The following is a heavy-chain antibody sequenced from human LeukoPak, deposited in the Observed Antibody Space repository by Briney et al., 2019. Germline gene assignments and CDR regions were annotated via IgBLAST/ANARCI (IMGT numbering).Heavy chain of an antibody. V-gene: IGHV4-30-2*01. CDR1: GDSITRGGYY. D-gene: IGHD2-2*01. CDR3: ARGAFMGPAAPFDY. CDR2: IYRSGAA. Sequence: PSETLSLTCSVSGDSITRGGYYWHWIRQAPGKGLEWIGYIYRSGAAFYIPSLKSRLTISVDDSENQFFLTLTSVTAADTAVYYCARGAFMGPAAPFDYWGRGTLVTVSS. J-gene: IGHJ4*02.